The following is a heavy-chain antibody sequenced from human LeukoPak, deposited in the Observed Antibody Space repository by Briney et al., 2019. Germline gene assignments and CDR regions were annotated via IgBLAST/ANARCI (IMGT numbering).Heavy chain of an antibody. CDR3: ATLDSSGYYHYFDY. Sequence: STSWMSWVRQAPGKGLEWIGSIYYSGSTYYNPSLKSRVTISVDTSKNQFSLKLSSVTAADTAVYYCATLDSSGYYHYFDYWGQGTLVTVSS. J-gene: IGHJ4*02. V-gene: IGHV4-39*01. D-gene: IGHD3-22*01. CDR1: STSW. CDR2: IYYSGST.